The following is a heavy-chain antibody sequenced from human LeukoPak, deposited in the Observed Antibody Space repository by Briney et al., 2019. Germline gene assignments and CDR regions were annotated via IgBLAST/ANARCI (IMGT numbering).Heavy chain of an antibody. Sequence: GGSLRLSCAASGITFSSCAMSWVRQAPGKGLECVSAISGGGGSTYYADSVKGRFTISRDDSKNTLYLQMNSLRAEDTAVYYCANSPIVVVPPVDDGDAFDIWGQGTMVTVSS. CDR1: GITFSSCA. CDR3: ANSPIVVVPPVDDGDAFDI. J-gene: IGHJ3*02. V-gene: IGHV3-23*01. D-gene: IGHD2-2*01. CDR2: ISGGGGST.